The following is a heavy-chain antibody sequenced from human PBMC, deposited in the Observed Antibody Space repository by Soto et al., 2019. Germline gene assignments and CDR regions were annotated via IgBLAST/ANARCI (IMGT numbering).Heavy chain of an antibody. V-gene: IGHV4-59*01. Sequence: QVQLQESGPGLVKPSETLSLTCTVSGGSISSYYWSWIRQPPGKGLEWIGYIYYSGSTNYNPSLKSRVTISVHTSKNQFSLQLRSVTAADTAVYYCARFSRDTLTSWYFDLWGRGTLVTVSS. CDR3: ARFSRDTLTSWYFDL. CDR2: IYYSGST. CDR1: GGSISSYY. J-gene: IGHJ2*01. D-gene: IGHD3-16*02.